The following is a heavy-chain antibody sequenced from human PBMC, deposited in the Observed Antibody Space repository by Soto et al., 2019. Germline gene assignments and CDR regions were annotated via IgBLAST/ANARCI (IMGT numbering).Heavy chain of an antibody. V-gene: IGHV1-3*01. CDR3: ARDRGPAVPEDP. J-gene: IGHJ5*02. CDR1: GYTFTSYA. Sequence: ASVKVSCKASGYTFTSYAMHWVRQAPGQRLEWMGWINAGNGNTKYSQKFQGRVTITRDTSASTAYMELSSLRSEDTAVYYCARDRGPAVPEDPLGQGTLVTVSS. CDR2: INAGNGNT. D-gene: IGHD3-10*01.